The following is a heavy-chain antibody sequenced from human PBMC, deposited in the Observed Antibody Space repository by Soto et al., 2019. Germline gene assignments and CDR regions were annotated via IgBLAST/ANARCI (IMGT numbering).Heavy chain of an antibody. CDR2: ISSRSSYT. CDR1: GFAFSDCY. D-gene: IGHD3-22*01. Sequence: QVQLVESGGGLVKPGGSLRLSCVASGFAFSDCYMSWIRQAPGKGLEWVSYISSRSSYTNYADSVKGRFTISRDNAKNSLDLQIHSLRAEDTAVYYCASVVIRAGYAFDVWGQGTMVTVSS. J-gene: IGHJ3*01. CDR3: ASVVIRAGYAFDV. V-gene: IGHV3-11*05.